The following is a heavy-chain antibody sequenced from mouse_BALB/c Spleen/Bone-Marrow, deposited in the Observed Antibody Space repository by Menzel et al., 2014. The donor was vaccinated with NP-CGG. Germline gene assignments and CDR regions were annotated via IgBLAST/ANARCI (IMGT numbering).Heavy chain of an antibody. CDR2: INPTNGST. D-gene: IGHD3-1*01. CDR3: ASGPWYFDV. Sequence: QVQLQQPGAELVRPGVSVKLSCKASGYTFTSCWMHWIKQRPEQGLERIGEINPTNGSTNYNEEFKTKATLTVDKSSSTAYMQLSSLTSEDSAVYYCASGPWYFDVWGAGTTVTVSS. CDR1: GYTFTSCW. V-gene: IGHV1S81*02. J-gene: IGHJ1*01.